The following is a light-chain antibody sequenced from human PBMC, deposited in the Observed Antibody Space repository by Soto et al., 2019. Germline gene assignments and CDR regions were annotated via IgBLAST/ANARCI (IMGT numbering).Light chain of an antibody. CDR3: QQYTTTPFT. J-gene: IGKJ2*01. Sequence: DIVMTKSPDSLAVSLGERATMHCKSSESGLYRSNGRTYLAWYQQKPGQPPQVLFYWASTRESGVPDRFSGSGSGTDFTLTISSLQAEDVAVYFCQQYTTTPFTFGQGNKLEI. V-gene: IGKV4-1*01. CDR2: WAS. CDR1: ESGLYRSNGRTY.